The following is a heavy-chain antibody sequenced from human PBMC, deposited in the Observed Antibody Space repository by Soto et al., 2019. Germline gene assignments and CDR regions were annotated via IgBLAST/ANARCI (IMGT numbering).Heavy chain of an antibody. J-gene: IGHJ4*02. CDR3: AKDKPGTTSFDY. V-gene: IGHV3-23*01. CDR2: ISDRGDTT. D-gene: IGHD1-1*01. Sequence: GGSLRLSCAASGFTISSNAMYWVRQAPGKGLVWVSGISDRGDTTHYADSVKGRFTISRDTSKNTLYLQLNALRADDTAVYYCAKDKPGTTSFDYWGQGTLVTVSS. CDR1: GFTISSNA.